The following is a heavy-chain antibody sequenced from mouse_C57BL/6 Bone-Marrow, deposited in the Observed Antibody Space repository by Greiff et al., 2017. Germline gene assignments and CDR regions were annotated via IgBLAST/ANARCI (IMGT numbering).Heavy chain of an antibody. D-gene: IGHD2-5*01. CDR3: AIAYYSNSYYAMDY. V-gene: IGHV1-64*01. J-gene: IGHJ4*01. CDR1: GYTFTSYW. Sequence: QVQLQQSGAELVKPGASVKLSCTASGYTFTSYWMHWVNQRPGQGLEWIAMIHPNSGSTNYNEKFKSKDTLTVDKSSSTTYMQLSRLTSEDSAVYYWAIAYYSNSYYAMDYWGQGTSVTVSS. CDR2: IHPNSGST.